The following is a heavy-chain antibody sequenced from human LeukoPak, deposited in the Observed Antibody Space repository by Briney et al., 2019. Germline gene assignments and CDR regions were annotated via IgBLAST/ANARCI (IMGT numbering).Heavy chain of an antibody. Sequence: GASVKVSCKASGYTFTGSYMHWVRQAPGQGLEWMGWINPNSGGTNYAQKFQGRVTMTRDTSISTANMELSRMRSDDTAVYYCARAYYDIWSAASNWFDPWGQGTLVTVSS. D-gene: IGHD3-3*01. J-gene: IGHJ5*02. CDR1: GYTFTGSY. CDR2: INPNSGGT. V-gene: IGHV1-2*02. CDR3: ARAYYDIWSAASNWFDP.